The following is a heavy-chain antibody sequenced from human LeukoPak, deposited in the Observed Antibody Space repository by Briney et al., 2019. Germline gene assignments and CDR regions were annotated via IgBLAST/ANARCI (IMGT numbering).Heavy chain of an antibody. V-gene: IGHV4-59*11. J-gene: IGHJ4*02. CDR3: ARAPLRDSGSYSTYFDY. CDR2: IYYSGST. CDR1: GGSISSHY. D-gene: IGHD1-26*01. Sequence: SETLSLTCTVSGGSISSHYWSWIRQPPGKGLEWIGYIYYSGSTNYNPSLKSRVTISVDTSKNRFSLKLSSVTAADTAVYYCARAPLRDSGSYSTYFDYWGQGTLVTVSS.